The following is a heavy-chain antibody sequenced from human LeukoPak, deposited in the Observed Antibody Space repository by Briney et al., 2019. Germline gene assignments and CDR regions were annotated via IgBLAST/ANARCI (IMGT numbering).Heavy chain of an antibody. CDR1: GYTFTVYY. Sequence: ASVKVSCKASGYTFTVYYMHWVRQAPGQGLEWMGWINPNSGGTNCAQKFQGWVTMTRDTSISTAYMELSRLRSDDTAVYYCARGLIAAAGTVHNWFDPWGQGTLVTVSS. CDR3: ARGLIAAAGTVHNWFDP. V-gene: IGHV1-2*04. D-gene: IGHD6-13*01. J-gene: IGHJ5*02. CDR2: INPNSGGT.